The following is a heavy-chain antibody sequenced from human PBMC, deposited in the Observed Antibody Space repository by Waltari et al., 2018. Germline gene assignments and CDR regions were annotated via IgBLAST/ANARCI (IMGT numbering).Heavy chain of an antibody. Sequence: EEQLVESGGGLIQPGESLSVSCAVSGFTFSRYWMNWVRQGPGKGLEWVSNIPLGTNANYAESVRGRFTISRDNSKDTLYLQMNSLRVEDTAVYFCARHVSGPTRAAFDVWGQGTMVTVSP. V-gene: IGHV3-66*04. D-gene: IGHD6-19*01. CDR1: GFTFSRYW. CDR2: IPLGTNA. J-gene: IGHJ3*01. CDR3: ARHVSGPTRAAFDV.